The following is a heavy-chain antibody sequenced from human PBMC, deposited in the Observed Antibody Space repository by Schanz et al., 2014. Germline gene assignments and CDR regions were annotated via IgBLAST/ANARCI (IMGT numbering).Heavy chain of an antibody. V-gene: IGHV3-30-3*01. J-gene: IGHJ4*02. CDR1: GFTFSSYA. D-gene: IGHD1-1*01. Sequence: QVQLLQFGGGVVQPGRSLRLSCAASGFTFSSYAMHWVRQAPGKGLEWVAVISYDGRNKYYADSVKGRFTISRDNSENTLYLQMNSLRADDTAVYFCARAHGNNWYGKGLDYWGQGTQVTVSS. CDR3: ARAHGNNWYGKGLDY. CDR2: ISYDGRNK.